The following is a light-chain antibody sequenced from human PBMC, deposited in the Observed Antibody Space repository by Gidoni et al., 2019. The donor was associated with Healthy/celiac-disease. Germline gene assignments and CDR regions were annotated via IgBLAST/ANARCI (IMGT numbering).Light chain of an antibody. J-gene: IGKJ1*01. V-gene: IGKV1-39*01. CDR2: AAS. CDR1: QSISSY. CDR3: QQSYSTRWT. Sequence: DIQMTHSPSSLSASVGDRFTITCRASQSISSYLNWYQQKPGKAPKLLIYAASSLQSGVPSRFSGSGSGTDFTLTISSLQPEDFATYYCQQSYSTRWTFGQGTKVEIK.